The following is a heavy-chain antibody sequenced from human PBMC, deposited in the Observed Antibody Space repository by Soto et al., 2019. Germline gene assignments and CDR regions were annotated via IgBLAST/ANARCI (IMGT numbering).Heavy chain of an antibody. V-gene: IGHV3-30*18. Sequence: QVQLVESGGGVVQPGRSLRLSCAASGFTFSSYGMHWVRQAPGKGLEWVAAISYDGSNKYYADSVKGRFTISRDNSKNTLYLQMNSLRAEDTAVYYCAKDQAAAMVSFFDYWGQGTLVTVSS. CDR3: AKDQAAAMVSFFDY. D-gene: IGHD5-18*01. CDR1: GFTFSSYG. J-gene: IGHJ4*02. CDR2: ISYDGSNK.